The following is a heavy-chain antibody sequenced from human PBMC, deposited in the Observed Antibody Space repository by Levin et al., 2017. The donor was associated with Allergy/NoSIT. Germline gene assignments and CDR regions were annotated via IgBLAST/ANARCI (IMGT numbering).Heavy chain of an antibody. CDR1: GYTFISHY. CDR2: IYPRDGRT. CDR3: ARGIYCSSSSCVGDWFDP. Sequence: GESLKISCKASGYTFISHYIHWVRQAPGQGPEWMGIIYPRDGRTRYAQKFQDRVTMTGDTSTSTVYMELSSLRSEDTAVYYCARGIYCSSSSCVGDWFDPWGQGTLVTVSA. D-gene: IGHD2-2*01. V-gene: IGHV1-46*01. J-gene: IGHJ5*02.